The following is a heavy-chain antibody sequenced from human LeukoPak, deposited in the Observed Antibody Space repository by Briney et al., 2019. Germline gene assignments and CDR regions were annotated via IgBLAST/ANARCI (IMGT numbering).Heavy chain of an antibody. CDR1: GFPFSSHD. V-gene: IGHV3-23*01. CDR2: IRPSGDNT. Sequence: GGSLRLSCAASGFPFSSHDMTWVRQAPGRGLEWVSSIRPSGDNTYYGDSVKGRFTISRDNSKNTVYLQMNNMRVDDTAVYYCARVAGWHWFDPWGQGTLVTVSS. J-gene: IGHJ5*02. D-gene: IGHD6-19*01. CDR3: ARVAGWHWFDP.